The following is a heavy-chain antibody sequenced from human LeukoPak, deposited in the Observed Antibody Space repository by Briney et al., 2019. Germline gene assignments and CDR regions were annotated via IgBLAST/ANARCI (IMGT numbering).Heavy chain of an antibody. V-gene: IGHV1-2*02. CDR2: INPNSGGT. J-gene: IGHJ5*02. CDR1: GYTFTGYY. Sequence: AASVKVSCKASGYTFTGYYMHWVRQAPGQGLEWMGWINPNSGGTNYAQKFQGRVTMTRDTSISTAYMELSRLRSDDTAVYYCARVRFTRNSYGENWFDPWGQGTLVTVSS. CDR3: ARVRFTRNSYGENWFDP. D-gene: IGHD5-18*01.